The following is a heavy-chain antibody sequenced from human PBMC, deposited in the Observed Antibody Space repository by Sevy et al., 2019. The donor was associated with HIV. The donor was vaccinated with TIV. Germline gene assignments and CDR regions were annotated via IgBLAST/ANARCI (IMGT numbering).Heavy chain of an antibody. Sequence: GGSLRLSCTASRFTLSSYALHWVRQAPGKGLEYVSTISDNGGSTYYAYSVKGRFTISRDNSKNTLYLQMSSLRAEDTAVYYCVRGGWRSGYYYNEIDYWGQGTLVTVSS. CDR1: RFTLSSYA. V-gene: IGHV3-64D*06. CDR2: ISDNGGST. D-gene: IGHD3-10*01. CDR3: VRGGWRSGYYYNEIDY. J-gene: IGHJ4*02.